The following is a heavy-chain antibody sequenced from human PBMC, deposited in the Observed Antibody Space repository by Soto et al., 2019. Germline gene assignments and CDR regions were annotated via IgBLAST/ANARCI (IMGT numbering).Heavy chain of an antibody. V-gene: IGHV1-69*13. J-gene: IGHJ5*02. D-gene: IGHD1-26*01. Sequence: ASVKVSCKASGGTFSSYAISWVRQAPGQGLEWMGGIIPIFGTANYAQKFQGRVTITADESTSTAYMELSSLRSEDTAVYYCARDGGAEGDWFDPWGQGTLVTVSS. CDR2: IIPIFGTA. CDR1: GGTFSSYA. CDR3: ARDGGAEGDWFDP.